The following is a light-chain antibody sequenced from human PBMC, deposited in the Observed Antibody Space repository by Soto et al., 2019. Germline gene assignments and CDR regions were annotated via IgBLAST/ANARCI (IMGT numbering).Light chain of an antibody. CDR3: QQYGSSPPIT. J-gene: IGKJ5*01. CDR2: GAS. CDR1: QSVSSSY. Sequence: EIVLTQSPGTLSLSPGERATLSCRASQSVSSSYFAWYQQKPGQAPRLLIYGASSRATGIPDRFCGSGSGTDVSPTISRLEPEDFAVFYCQQYGSSPPITFGQGTRLEIK. V-gene: IGKV3-20*01.